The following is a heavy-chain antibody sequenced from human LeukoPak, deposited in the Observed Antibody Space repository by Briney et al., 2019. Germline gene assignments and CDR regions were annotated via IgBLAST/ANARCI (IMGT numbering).Heavy chain of an antibody. J-gene: IGHJ6*03. CDR1: GGSISSSNW. D-gene: IGHD6-19*01. CDR2: IYHSGST. Sequence: PSETLSLTCAVSGGSISSSNWWSWVRQPPGKGLEWIGEIYHSGSTNYNPSLKSRVTMSVDKSKNQFSLKLSSVTAADTAVYYCARTVRGIAVAGTFVFYYYYMDVWGKGTTVTVSS. V-gene: IGHV4-4*02. CDR3: ARTVRGIAVAGTFVFYYYYMDV.